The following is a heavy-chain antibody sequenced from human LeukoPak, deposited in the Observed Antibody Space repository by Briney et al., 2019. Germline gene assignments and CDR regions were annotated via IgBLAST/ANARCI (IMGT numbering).Heavy chain of an antibody. V-gene: IGHV1-8*03. J-gene: IGHJ4*02. D-gene: IGHD6-19*01. Sequence: ASVKVSCKASGYTFTSYDINWVRQATGQGLEWMGWMNPNSGNTGYAQKFQGRVTITWNTSISTAFMDLSSLRSEDTAVYYCARGHSSGWYWGNDYWGQGTLVTVSS. CDR2: MNPNSGNT. CDR3: ARGHSSGWYWGNDY. CDR1: GYTFTSYD.